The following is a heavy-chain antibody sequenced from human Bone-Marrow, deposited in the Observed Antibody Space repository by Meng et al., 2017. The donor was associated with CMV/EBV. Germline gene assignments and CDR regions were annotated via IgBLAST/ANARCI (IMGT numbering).Heavy chain of an antibody. D-gene: IGHD6-6*01. Sequence: GGSLKISCAASGFTFSGSAMHWVRQASGKGLEWVGRIRSKANSYATAYAASVKGRFTISRDDSKNTAYLQMNSLKTEDTAVYYCTRLREQLVYYYGMDVWGQGTTVTVSS. V-gene: IGHV3-73*01. CDR1: GFTFSGSA. CDR2: IRSKANSYAT. CDR3: TRLREQLVYYYGMDV. J-gene: IGHJ6*02.